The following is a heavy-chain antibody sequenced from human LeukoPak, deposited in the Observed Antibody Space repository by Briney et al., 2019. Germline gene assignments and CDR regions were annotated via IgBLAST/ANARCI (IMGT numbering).Heavy chain of an antibody. V-gene: IGHV3-30*18. D-gene: IGHD4-17*01. Sequence: SGGSLRLSCAASGLTFNTYAMHWVRQAPGKGLEWVASISNDGKNKYYADSEKGRFSISRDNSKSTLYLQMNSLRAEDTAVYYCAKLGTVTTTGRVDYWGQGTLVTVSS. CDR3: AKLGTVTTTGRVDY. CDR1: GLTFNTYA. CDR2: ISNDGKNK. J-gene: IGHJ4*02.